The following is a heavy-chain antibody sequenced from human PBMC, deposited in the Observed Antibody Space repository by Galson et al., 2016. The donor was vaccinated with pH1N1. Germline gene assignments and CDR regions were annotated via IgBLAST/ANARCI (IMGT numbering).Heavy chain of an antibody. CDR2: TSYDGSNK. CDR3: ARETPYSSGWGYYYGMDV. J-gene: IGHJ6*02. D-gene: IGHD6-19*01. V-gene: IGHV3-30-3*01. Sequence: SLRLSCAASGFTFSTYATHWVRQAPGKGLEWVALTSYDGSNKYYADSVKGRFTISRDNSKNTLYLEMNSLRAEDKAVYYCARETPYSSGWGYYYGMDVWGQGTTVTVSS. CDR1: GFTFSTYA.